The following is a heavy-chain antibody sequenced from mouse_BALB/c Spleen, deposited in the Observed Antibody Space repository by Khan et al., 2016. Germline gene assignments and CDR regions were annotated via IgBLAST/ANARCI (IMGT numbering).Heavy chain of an antibody. CDR2: INPNNGAT. CDR3: ASDDFVN. D-gene: IGHD2-4*01. J-gene: IGHJ2*01. Sequence: VRLQQSDPDLVKPGASVKISCKASGYSFTAYYMYWVKQSHGKSLEWIGRINPNNGATTFNQKFKGKAILTVDKSSTTAYMKLRSLASEDSAVYYCASDDFVNWGQGTTLTVSS. CDR1: GYSFTAYY. V-gene: IGHV1-18*01.